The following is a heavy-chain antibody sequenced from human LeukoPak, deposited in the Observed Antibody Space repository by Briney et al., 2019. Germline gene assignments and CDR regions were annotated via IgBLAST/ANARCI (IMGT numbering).Heavy chain of an antibody. J-gene: IGHJ5*02. V-gene: IGHV3-23*01. CDR1: GFTFSSYA. Sequence: GGSLRLSCAASGFTFSSYAMSWVRQAPGKGLEWVSAISGSGGSTYYADSVKGRFTISRDNSKNTLYLQMNSLRAEDTAVYYCAKDRDYYDLLTGYYPNWFDPWGQGTLVTVSS. CDR2: ISGSGGST. D-gene: IGHD3-9*01. CDR3: AKDRDYYDLLTGYYPNWFDP.